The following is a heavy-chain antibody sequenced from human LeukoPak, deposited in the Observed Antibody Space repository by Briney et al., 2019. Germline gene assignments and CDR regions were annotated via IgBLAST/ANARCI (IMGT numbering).Heavy chain of an antibody. J-gene: IGHJ4*02. CDR3: AKDSPEIAVAGTAY. D-gene: IGHD6-19*01. CDR2: ISGGGGST. CDR1: GFAFSSYG. V-gene: IGHV3-23*01. Sequence: PGGSLRLSCAASGFAFSSYGITWVRQAPGKGLEWVSVISGGGGSTYYADSVKGRFTISRDNSKNTLYLQMNSLRAEDTAVYYCAKDSPEIAVAGTAYWGQGTLVTVSS.